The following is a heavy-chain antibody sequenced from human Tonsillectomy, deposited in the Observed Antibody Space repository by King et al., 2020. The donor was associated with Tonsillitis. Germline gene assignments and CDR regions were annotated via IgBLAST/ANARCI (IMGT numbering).Heavy chain of an antibody. V-gene: IGHV4-61*02. Sequence: QLQESGPGLVKPSQTLSLTCTVSGDSITSGSYYWSWIRQPAGKGLEWIGRIYTSGSIDYNPALEGRVSMSVDTSKNQFSLKLNSVTAADTAVYHCARGGDILTGGSLFDPWGQGTLVTVSS. CDR2: IYTSGSI. J-gene: IGHJ5*02. D-gene: IGHD3-9*01. CDR3: ARGGDILTGGSLFDP. CDR1: GDSITSGSYY.